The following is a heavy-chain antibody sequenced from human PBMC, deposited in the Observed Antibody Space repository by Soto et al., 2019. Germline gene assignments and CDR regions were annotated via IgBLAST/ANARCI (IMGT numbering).Heavy chain of an antibody. D-gene: IGHD3-3*01. V-gene: IGHV4-31*03. J-gene: IGHJ5*02. CDR1: GGSISSGGYY. CDR2: IYYSGST. CDR3: ARAPGGWSGLNWFDP. Sequence: QVQLQESGPGLVKPSQTLSLTCTVSGGSISSGGYYWSWIRQHPGRGRGWIGYIYYSGSTYYNPSLKSRVTISVDTSKNQFSLKLSSVTAADTAVYYCARAPGGWSGLNWFDPWGQGTLVTVSS.